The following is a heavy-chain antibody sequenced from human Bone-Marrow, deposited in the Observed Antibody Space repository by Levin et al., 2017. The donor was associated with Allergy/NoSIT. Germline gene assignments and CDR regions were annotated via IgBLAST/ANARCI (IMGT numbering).Heavy chain of an antibody. J-gene: IGHJ3*02. CDR3: ARGRGWKPQGPFDN. CDR2: INPNAGGT. D-gene: IGHD3-10*01. V-gene: IGHV1-2*02. CDR1: GYTFTGFY. Sequence: GESLKISCKASGYTFTGFYLHWVRQAPGQGPEWMGWINPNAGGTSYAQKFQGRVTMTRDTSISTVYMELRGLTSDDTALYYCARGRGWKPQGPFDNWGQGTKVTVSS.